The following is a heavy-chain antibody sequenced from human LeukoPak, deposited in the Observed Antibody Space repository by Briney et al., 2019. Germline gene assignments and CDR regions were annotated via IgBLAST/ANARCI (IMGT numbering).Heavy chain of an antibody. J-gene: IGHJ4*02. CDR2: INHSGST. CDR3: ARAETGILGYCSSTSCYFRLY. Sequence: SSETLSLTCAVYGGSFSGYYWSWIRQPPGRGLEWIGEINHSGSTNYNPSLKSRVTISVDTSKNQFSLKLSSVTAADTAVYYCARAETGILGYCSSTSCYFRLYWGQGTLVTVSS. CDR1: GGSFSGYY. V-gene: IGHV4-34*01. D-gene: IGHD2-2*01.